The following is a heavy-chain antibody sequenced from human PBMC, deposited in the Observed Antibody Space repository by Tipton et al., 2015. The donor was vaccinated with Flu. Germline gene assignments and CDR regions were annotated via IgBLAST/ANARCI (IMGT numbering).Heavy chain of an antibody. Sequence: SLRLSCVASGYPLKIYTINWVRQVPGKGLEWVSSVNYNDIYYADSLQGRFTVSSDNAKNSFYLQMNSLRLEDSGFYHCAIPVNNTAWYVARYYGMAVWGPGTT. J-gene: IGHJ6*02. V-gene: IGHV3-21*06. CDR2: VNYNDI. D-gene: IGHD1/OR15-1a*01. CDR1: GYPLKIYT. CDR3: AIPVNNTAWYVARYYGMAV.